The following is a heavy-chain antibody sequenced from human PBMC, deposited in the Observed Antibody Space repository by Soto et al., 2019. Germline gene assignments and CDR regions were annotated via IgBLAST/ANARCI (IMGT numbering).Heavy chain of an antibody. D-gene: IGHD4-4*01. CDR1: GGSLSRYY. CDR3: ARYYSSNSFPFDD. CDR2: ISNTGST. J-gene: IGHJ4*02. Sequence: LETLSLTCTVSGGSLSRYYWTWIRHPPGKGLELIGYISNTGSTNYNPSLKSRVTISVDTSKNQFSLKLSSVTAADTAVYYCARYYSSNSFPFDDWGQGTLVTVSS. V-gene: IGHV4-59*08.